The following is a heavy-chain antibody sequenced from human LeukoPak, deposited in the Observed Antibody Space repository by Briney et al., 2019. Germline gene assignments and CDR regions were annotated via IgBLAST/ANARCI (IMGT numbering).Heavy chain of an antibody. D-gene: IGHD3-10*01. V-gene: IGHV4-61*01. Sequence: SETLSLTCAVSGGSVSSGSYYWSWIRQPPGKGLEWIGYIYYSGSTNYNPYLKSRVTISVDTSKNQFSLKRSSVTAADTAVYYCARGPRLLWFGELLRGWYFDLWGRGTLVTVSS. CDR2: IYYSGST. J-gene: IGHJ2*01. CDR1: GGSVSSGSYY. CDR3: ARGPRLLWFGELLRGWYFDL.